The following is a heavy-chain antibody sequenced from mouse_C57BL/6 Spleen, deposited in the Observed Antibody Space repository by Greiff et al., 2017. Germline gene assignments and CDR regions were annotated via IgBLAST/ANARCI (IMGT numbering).Heavy chain of an antibody. J-gene: IGHJ2*01. CDR1: GYAFSSSW. V-gene: IGHV1-82*01. CDR3: ARAGTTALDY. D-gene: IGHD1-2*01. Sequence: VQGVESGPELVKPGASVKISCKASGYAFSSSWMNWVKQRPGKGLEWIGRIYPGDGDTNYNGKFKGKATLTADKSSSTAYMQLSSLTSEDSAVYFCARAGTTALDYWGQGTTLTVSS. CDR2: IYPGDGDT.